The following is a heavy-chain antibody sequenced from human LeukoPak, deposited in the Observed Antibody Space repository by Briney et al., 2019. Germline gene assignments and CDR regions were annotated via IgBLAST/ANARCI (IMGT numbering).Heavy chain of an antibody. CDR1: GGSTSSSSFY. CDR3: ARLRAYYYDSSGYYNFDF. CDR2: ISYSGRT. D-gene: IGHD3-22*01. J-gene: IGHJ4*02. V-gene: IGHV4-39*01. Sequence: SETLSLTCTVSGGSTSSSSFYWGWIRQPPGKGLECIGGISYSGRTYYSPSLQSRVTISVDTSKNQFSLRLSSVTAADTAVYYCARLRAYYYDSSGYYNFDFWGQGTLVTVSS.